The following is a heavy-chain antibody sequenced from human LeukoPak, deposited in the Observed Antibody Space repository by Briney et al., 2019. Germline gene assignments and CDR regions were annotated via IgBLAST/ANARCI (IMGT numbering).Heavy chain of an antibody. Sequence: SETLSLTCAVYGGSSSGYYWSWIRQPPGKGLEWIGEINHSGSANYNPSLKSRGTISVDTSKNQFSLKLSSVTAADTAVYYCARVNTIFGVVTRKGAGGYWGQGTLVTVSS. J-gene: IGHJ4*02. CDR3: ARVNTIFGVVTRKGAGGY. D-gene: IGHD3-3*01. CDR2: INHSGSA. V-gene: IGHV4-34*01. CDR1: GGSSSGYY.